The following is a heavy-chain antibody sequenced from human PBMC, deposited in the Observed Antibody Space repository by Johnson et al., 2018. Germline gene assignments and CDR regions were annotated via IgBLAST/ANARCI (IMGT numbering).Heavy chain of an antibody. CDR3: ARQTERELGDAFDI. CDR2: IYPDDSDT. V-gene: IGHV5-51*01. J-gene: IGHJ3*02. Sequence: VQLVESGAEVKKPGESLKISCKGSGYSFTSYWIGWVRQMPGKGLEWMGIIYPDDSDTRYSPSFRGQVTISADKSISTAYLQWNNLKASDTAMYYCARQTERELGDAFDIWGQGTVVTVSS. D-gene: IGHD1-26*01. CDR1: GYSFTSYW.